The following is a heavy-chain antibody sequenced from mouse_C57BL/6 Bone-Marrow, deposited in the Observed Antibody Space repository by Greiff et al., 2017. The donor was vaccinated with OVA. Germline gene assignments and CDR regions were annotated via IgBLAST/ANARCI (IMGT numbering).Heavy chain of an antibody. D-gene: IGHD1-1*01. V-gene: IGHV1-18*01. J-gene: IGHJ4*01. Sequence: DVKLVESGPELVKPGASVKIPCKASGYTFTDYNMDWVKQSHGKSLEWIGDINPNNGGTIYNQKFKGKATLTVDKSSSTAYMELRSLTSEDTAVYYCARSGSPYYAMDYWGQGTSVTVSS. CDR3: ARSGSPYYAMDY. CDR1: GYTFTDYN. CDR2: INPNNGGT.